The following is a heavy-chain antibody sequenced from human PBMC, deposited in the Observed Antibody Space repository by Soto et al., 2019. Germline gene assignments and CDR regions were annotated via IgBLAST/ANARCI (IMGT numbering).Heavy chain of an antibody. D-gene: IGHD6-19*01. CDR1: GGSISRSSYY. J-gene: IGHJ4*02. CDR2: IYYSGST. Sequence: SETLSLTCTVSGGSISRSSYYWGWIRQPPGKGLEWIGSIYYSGSTYYNPSLKSRVTISVDTSKNQFSLKLSSVTAADTAVYYCARVWDSSGQIFDYWGQGALVTVSS. CDR3: ARVWDSSGQIFDY. V-gene: IGHV4-39*07.